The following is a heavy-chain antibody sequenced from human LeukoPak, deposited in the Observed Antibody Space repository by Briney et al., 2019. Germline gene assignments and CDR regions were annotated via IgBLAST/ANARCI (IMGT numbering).Heavy chain of an antibody. D-gene: IGHD3-10*01. CDR1: GFTFSNYG. Sequence: PGGSLRLSCAASGFTFSNYGMNWVRQAPGKGLEWVSGITGNGGTTYYADSVKGRFTISRDNSKNTVYLQMNSLRAEDTAVYYCAREFRGVTRYFDYRGQGTLVTVSS. CDR3: AREFRGVTRYFDY. V-gene: IGHV3-23*01. CDR2: ITGNGGTT. J-gene: IGHJ4*02.